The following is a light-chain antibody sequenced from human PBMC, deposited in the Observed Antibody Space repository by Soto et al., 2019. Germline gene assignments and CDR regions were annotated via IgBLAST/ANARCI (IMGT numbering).Light chain of an antibody. Sequence: QSALTQPASVSGSPGQSITISCTGASSDVGKYKFVSWYQHHPGKAPKLMIYEGTKRPSGISNRFSGSKSGNTASLTISGLQAEDEAEYYCCSYAGTSSFIFGGGTKLTVL. V-gene: IGLV2-23*03. J-gene: IGLJ2*01. CDR3: CSYAGTSSFI. CDR1: SSDVGKYKF. CDR2: EGT.